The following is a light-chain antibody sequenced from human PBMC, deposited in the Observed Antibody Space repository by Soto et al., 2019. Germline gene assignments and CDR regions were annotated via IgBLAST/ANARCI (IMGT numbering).Light chain of an antibody. CDR3: QQYNNWPFT. CDR2: GAS. J-gene: IGKJ3*01. Sequence: EIVMTQSPATLSVSPGERATLSCRASQSLSSNVAWYQQKPGQVPRLLIYGASTRATGIPARFNGSRSGTEFTLTISSLQSEDFAVYYCQQYNNWPFTFGPGTKVAIK. CDR1: QSLSSN. V-gene: IGKV3D-15*01.